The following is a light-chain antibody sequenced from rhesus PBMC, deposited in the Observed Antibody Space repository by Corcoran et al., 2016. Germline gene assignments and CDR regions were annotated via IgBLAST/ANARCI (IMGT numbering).Light chain of an antibody. Sequence: DIQMTQSPSSLSASVGDRVTITCRVSENVNNYLNWYQQKPGKAPKLLIYKASTLQSGVPSRFSGSGSSTDYTLTINSLQPEDVATYYCQHVYGTPFTFGPGTKLDIK. CDR2: KAS. CDR3: QHVYGTPFT. J-gene: IGKJ3*01. CDR1: ENVNNY. V-gene: IGKV1-74*01.